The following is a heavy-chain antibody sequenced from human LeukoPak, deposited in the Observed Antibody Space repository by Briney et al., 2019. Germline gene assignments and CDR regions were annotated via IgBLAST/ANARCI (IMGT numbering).Heavy chain of an antibody. CDR2: LSGSGEST. J-gene: IGHJ4*02. V-gene: IGHV3-23*01. D-gene: IGHD3-16*01. Sequence: VQPGGSLRLSCVASGFTFRSYVLSWVRPAPGKGLEWVSALSGSGESTYYADAVKGRFTISRDNSKNTVYLQMNGLRVEDTAVYHCAKVTYDYVWGSYENWGQGILVTVSS. CDR3: AKVTYDYVWGSYEN. CDR1: GFTFRSYV.